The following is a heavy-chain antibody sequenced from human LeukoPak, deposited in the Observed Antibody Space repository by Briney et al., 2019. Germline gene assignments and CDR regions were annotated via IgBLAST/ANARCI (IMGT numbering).Heavy chain of an antibody. D-gene: IGHD1-26*01. Sequence: PGGSLRLSCAASGFTFSRDGMSWVRQAPGKGLEWVSSISASGGGTVYADSVKGRVTISRDNSKNTLYLQMHSLRAEDTAVYSCAKNLLGSEAFSWYFDLWGRGTLVAVSS. V-gene: IGHV3-23*01. CDR1: GFTFSRDG. CDR2: ISASGGGT. CDR3: AKNLLGSEAFSWYFDL. J-gene: IGHJ2*01.